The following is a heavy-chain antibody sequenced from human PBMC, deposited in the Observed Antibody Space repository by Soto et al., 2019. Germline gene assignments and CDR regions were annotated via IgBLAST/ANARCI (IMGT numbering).Heavy chain of an antibody. CDR2: IWYDGSNK. Sequence: GGSLRLSCAASGFTFSSYGMHWVRQAPGKGLEWVAVIWYDGSNKYYADSVKGRFPISRDNSKNTLYLQMNSLMAEDTAVYYCARDSPPRAAAGIVIFGWFDPWGQGTLVTVSS. V-gene: IGHV3-33*01. CDR3: ARDSPPRAAAGIVIFGWFDP. J-gene: IGHJ5*02. CDR1: GFTFSSYG. D-gene: IGHD6-13*01.